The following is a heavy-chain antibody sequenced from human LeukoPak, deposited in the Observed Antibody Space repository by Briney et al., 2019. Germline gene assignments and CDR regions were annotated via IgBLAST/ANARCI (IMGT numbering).Heavy chain of an antibody. CDR1: GFTFSSYW. D-gene: IGHD6-13*01. CDR3: AKAGIPAAGTARYFDY. Sequence: PGGSLRLSCAASGFTFSSYWVHWVRQAPGKGLVWVSPINSDGSSTYYADSVKGRFTISRDNSKNTLYLQMNSLRAEDTAVYYCAKAGIPAAGTARYFDYWGQGTLVTVSS. CDR2: INSDGSST. V-gene: IGHV3-74*01. J-gene: IGHJ4*02.